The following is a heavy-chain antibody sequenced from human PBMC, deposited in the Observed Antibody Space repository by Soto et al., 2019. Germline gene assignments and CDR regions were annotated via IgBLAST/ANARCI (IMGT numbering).Heavy chain of an antibody. Sequence: QITLKKSGPTLVKPTQTLTLTCTFSGFSLSTSGVGVAWIRQPPGKALEWLALIYWDDDKRYRPSRETRLTITKDTSKNQVVLTMTNMDSVDTATYYCAYLPCSGGSCYWFSYSGMDVWGQGTTVTVSS. CDR2: IYWDDDK. D-gene: IGHD2-15*01. CDR3: AYLPCSGGSCYWFSYSGMDV. V-gene: IGHV2-5*02. CDR1: GFSLSTSGVG. J-gene: IGHJ6*02.